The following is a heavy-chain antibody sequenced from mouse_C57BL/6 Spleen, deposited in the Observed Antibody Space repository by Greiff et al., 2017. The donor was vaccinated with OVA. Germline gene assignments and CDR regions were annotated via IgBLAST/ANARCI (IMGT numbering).Heavy chain of an antibody. CDR2: IYPGSGNT. CDR1: GYTFTDYY. D-gene: IGHD2-2*01. Sequence: QVQLQQSGAELVRPGASVKLSCKASGYTFTDYYINWVKQRPGQGLEWIARIYPGSGNTYYNEKFKGKATLTAEKSSSTAYMQLSSLTSEDSAVYFCARSGVTTVGNYFDYWGQGTTLTVSS. V-gene: IGHV1-76*01. J-gene: IGHJ2*01. CDR3: ARSGVTTVGNYFDY.